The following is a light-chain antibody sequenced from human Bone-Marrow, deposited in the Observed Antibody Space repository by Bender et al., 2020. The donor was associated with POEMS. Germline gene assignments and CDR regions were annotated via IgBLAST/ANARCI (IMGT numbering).Light chain of an antibody. V-gene: IGLV2-14*03. CDR3: SSYSIISTVV. CDR1: SSDVGGYNY. CDR2: DVT. Sequence: QSALTQPASVSGSPGQSTTISCTGTSSDVGGYNYVSWYQHHPGKAPKLIISDVTNRPSGVSNRFTGSKSGNTASLTISGLQAEDEADYYCSSYSIISTVVFGGGTKLTVL. J-gene: IGLJ3*02.